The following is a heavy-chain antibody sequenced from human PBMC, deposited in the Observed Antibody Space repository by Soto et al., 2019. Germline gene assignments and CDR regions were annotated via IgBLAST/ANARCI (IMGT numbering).Heavy chain of an antibody. V-gene: IGHV5-51*01. Sequence: PGESLKISCQGSGYSFANYWIAWVRQMPGKGLEWVGVIYPGDSDTRYSPSFRGQVTISADKSISHVYLQWSSLKASDTAMYYCPRNSIRQYYYGMDVWGQGTTVTVSS. CDR2: IYPGDSDT. D-gene: IGHD3-10*01. CDR1: GYSFANYW. J-gene: IGHJ6*02. CDR3: PRNSIRQYYYGMDV.